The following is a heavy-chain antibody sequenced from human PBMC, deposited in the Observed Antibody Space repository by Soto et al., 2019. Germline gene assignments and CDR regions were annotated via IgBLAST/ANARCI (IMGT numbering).Heavy chain of an antibody. J-gene: IGHJ4*02. CDR3: ARDYSYACDY. CDR2: ISSSGGTT. V-gene: IGHV3-23*01. D-gene: IGHD3-16*01. Sequence: EVQLLESGGGLVQPGGSLRLSCAVSGFTFSRFAMSWVRQAPGKGLEWVSVISSSGGTTYYADSVKGRFTISRDNSKNTLYLQMNSLRAEYTAVYYCARDYSYACDYWGQGTLVTVSS. CDR1: GFTFSRFA.